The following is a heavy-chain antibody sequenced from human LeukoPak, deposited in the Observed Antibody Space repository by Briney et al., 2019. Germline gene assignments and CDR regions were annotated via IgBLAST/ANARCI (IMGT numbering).Heavy chain of an antibody. Sequence: SETLSLTCTVSVGSISSYYWSWIRQPPGKGLEWIGYIYYSGSTNYNPSLKSRVTISVDTSKNQFSLKLSSVTAADTAVYYCARSWVGMDVWGQGTTVTVSS. J-gene: IGHJ6*02. CDR1: VGSISSYY. V-gene: IGHV4-59*01. CDR2: IYYSGST. D-gene: IGHD3-16*01. CDR3: ARSWVGMDV.